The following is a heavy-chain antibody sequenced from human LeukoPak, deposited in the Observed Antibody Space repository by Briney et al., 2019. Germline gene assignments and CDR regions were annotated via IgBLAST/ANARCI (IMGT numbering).Heavy chain of an antibody. D-gene: IGHD3-22*01. V-gene: IGHV3-33*01. CDR2: IWYDGSNK. J-gene: IGHJ4*02. CDR1: GFTFSSYG. CDR3: AREYYYDSSGYYYPSFDY. Sequence: GRSLRLSSAASGFTFSSYGMHWVRQAPGKGLEWVAVIWYDGSNKYYADSVKGRFTISRDNSKNTLYLQMNSLRAEDTAVYYCAREYYYDSSGYYYPSFDYWGQGTLVTVSS.